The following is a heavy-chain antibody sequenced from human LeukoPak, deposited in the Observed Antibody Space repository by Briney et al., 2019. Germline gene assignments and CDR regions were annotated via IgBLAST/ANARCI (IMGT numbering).Heavy chain of an antibody. CDR3: ARGEDKVVSGYYFEK. V-gene: IGHV4-31*03. CDR1: GDSISSGRYY. D-gene: IGHD2-8*02. J-gene: IGHJ4*02. Sequence: PSQTLSLTCTVSGDSISSGRYYWSWIRQHPGKGLEWIAYISSSGSTYYNPSLKSRVTISGDTSKSQFSLKLTSVTAADTAVYHCARGEDKVVSGYYFEKGGQGTLVTVSS. CDR2: ISSSGST.